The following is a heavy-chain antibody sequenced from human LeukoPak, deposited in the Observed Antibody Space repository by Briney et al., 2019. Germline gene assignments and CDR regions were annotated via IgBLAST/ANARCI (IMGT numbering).Heavy chain of an antibody. D-gene: IGHD2-2*01. CDR1: GGSISSSNW. CDR3: ASRGVPAVTYYFDY. CDR2: IYHSGST. Sequence: SETLSLTCAVSGGSISSSNWWSWVRQPPGKGLEWIGEIYHSGSTNYNPSLKSRVTISVDKSKNQFSLKLSSVTAADTAVYYCASRGVPAVTYYFDYWGQGTLVTVSS. J-gene: IGHJ4*02. V-gene: IGHV4-4*02.